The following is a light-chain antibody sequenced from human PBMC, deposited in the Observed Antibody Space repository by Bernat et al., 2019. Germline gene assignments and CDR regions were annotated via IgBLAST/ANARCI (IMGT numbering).Light chain of an antibody. J-gene: IGLJ1*01. V-gene: IGLV3-1*01. CDR2: QDN. CDR3: QEWDSTSYV. Sequence: SFQLNQPPSVSVSPGQTASIACSGDKLGDKYVSWYQQKPGQSPLLVIYQDNKRPSGIPERFSGSNSGNTATLTISGTHAMDEADYYCQEWDSTSYVFGSGSKLTVL. CDR1: KLGDKY.